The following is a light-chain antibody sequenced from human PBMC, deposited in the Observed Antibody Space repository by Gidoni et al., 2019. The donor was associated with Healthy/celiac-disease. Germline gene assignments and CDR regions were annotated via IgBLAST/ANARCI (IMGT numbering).Light chain of an antibody. V-gene: IGKV1-17*01. CDR3: LQHNSYPRFT. CDR1: QGISND. Sequence: DIQMTQPPSSLSASVGDRVTIPCRASQGISNDLGWYQQKPGKAPKRLIYAASSLQSGVPSRFSGSGSGTEFTLTISSLQPEDFATYYCLQHNSYPRFTFGPGTKVDIK. CDR2: AAS. J-gene: IGKJ3*01.